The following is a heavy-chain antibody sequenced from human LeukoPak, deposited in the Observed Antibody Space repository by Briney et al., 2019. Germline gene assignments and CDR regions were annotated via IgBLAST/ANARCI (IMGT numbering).Heavy chain of an antibody. Sequence: PGGSLRLSCAASGFTVSSNYMSWVRQAPGKGLEWVSVIYSGGSTYYADSVKGRFAISRDNSKNTLYLQMNSLRTEDTAVYYCAKDSYSRSLDYWGQGTLVTVSS. CDR2: IYSGGST. D-gene: IGHD6-13*01. CDR3: AKDSYSRSLDY. V-gene: IGHV3-66*01. CDR1: GFTVSSNY. J-gene: IGHJ4*02.